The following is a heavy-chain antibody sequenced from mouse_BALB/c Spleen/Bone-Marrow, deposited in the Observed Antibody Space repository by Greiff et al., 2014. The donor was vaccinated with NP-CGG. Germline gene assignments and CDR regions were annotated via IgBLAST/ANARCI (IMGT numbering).Heavy chain of an antibody. J-gene: IGHJ3*01. CDR2: IPPGSGTT. CDR3: ARGSYYYGSSSPWFAY. CDR1: GYTFTSYW. D-gene: IGHD1-1*01. V-gene: IGHV1S41*01. Sequence: DLVKPGASVKLSCKASGYTFTSYWINWIKQRPGQGLEWIGRIPPGSGTTYYNEMFKGKAALTVDTSSTTAYIQLISLSSEDSAVYFCARGSYYYGSSSPWFAYWGQGTLVTVSA.